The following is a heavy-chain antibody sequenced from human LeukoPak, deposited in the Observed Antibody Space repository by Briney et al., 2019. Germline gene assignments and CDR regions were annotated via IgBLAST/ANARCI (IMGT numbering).Heavy chain of an antibody. J-gene: IGHJ4*02. CDR1: GFTFSSYW. V-gene: IGHV3-7*01. CDR3: ARVGATIRICFDY. Sequence: GGSLRLSCAASGFTFSSYWMSWVRQAPGKGLEWVANIKKDGSEKYYVDSVKGRFTISRDNAKNSLYLQMNSLRAEDTAVYYCARVGATIRICFDYWGQGTLVSVSS. D-gene: IGHD1-26*01. CDR2: IKKDGSEK.